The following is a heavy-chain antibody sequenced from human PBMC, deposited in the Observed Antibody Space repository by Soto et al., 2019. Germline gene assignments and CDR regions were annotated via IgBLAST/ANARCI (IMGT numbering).Heavy chain of an antibody. V-gene: IGHV3-21*01. CDR1: GFTFSSYS. J-gene: IGHJ6*02. CDR2: ISSSSSYI. D-gene: IGHD3-10*01. CDR3: ARDSVGDKTLYGRHV. Sequence: PGGSLRLSCAASGFTFSSYSMNWVRQAPGKGLEWVSSISSSSSYIYYADSVKGRFTISRDNAKNSLYLQMNSLRAEDTAVYYWARDSVGDKTLYGRHVWGQGTTVTVSS.